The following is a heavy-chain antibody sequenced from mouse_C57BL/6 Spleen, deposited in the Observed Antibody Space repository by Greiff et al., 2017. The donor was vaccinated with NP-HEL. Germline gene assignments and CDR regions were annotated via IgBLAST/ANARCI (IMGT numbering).Heavy chain of an antibody. V-gene: IGHV5-9-1*02. CDR1: GFTFSSYA. J-gene: IGHJ1*03. CDR3: TRDQDGSSHLIDV. D-gene: IGHD1-1*01. CDR2: ISSGGDYI. Sequence: EVMLVESGEGLVKPGGSLKLSCAASGFTFSSYAMSWVRQTPEKRLEWVAYISSGGDYIYYADTVKGRFTISRDNARNTLYLQMSSLKSEDTAMYYCTRDQDGSSHLIDVWGTGTTVTVSS.